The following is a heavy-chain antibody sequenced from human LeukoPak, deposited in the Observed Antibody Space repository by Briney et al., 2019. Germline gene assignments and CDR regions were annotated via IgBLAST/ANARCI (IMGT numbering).Heavy chain of an antibody. CDR2: IKEDGSAK. J-gene: IGHJ6*02. Sequence: GSLRLSCAASGFIFSAHWMNWVRQAPGKGLEWVANIKEDGSAKYYVDSVKGRFTIYRDNAKNLLYLQMNSLRAEDTAVYYCVMDMDVWGQGTTVTVSS. V-gene: IGHV3-7*05. CDR3: VMDMDV. CDR1: GFIFSAHW.